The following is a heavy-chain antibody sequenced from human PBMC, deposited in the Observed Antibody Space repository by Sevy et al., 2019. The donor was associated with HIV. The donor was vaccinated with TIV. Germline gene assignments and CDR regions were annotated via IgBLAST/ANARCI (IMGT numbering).Heavy chain of an antibody. CDR2: IYYSGST. D-gene: IGHD3-10*01. Sequence: SETLSLTCTVSGGSISSYYWSWIRQPPGKGLEWIGYIYYSGSTNYNPSLKSRVTISVDTSKNQFSLKLSSVTAADTAVYYCARVWATYYYGSGRLGWFDPWGQGTLVTVSS. V-gene: IGHV4-59*01. J-gene: IGHJ5*02. CDR3: ARVWATYYYGSGRLGWFDP. CDR1: GGSISSYY.